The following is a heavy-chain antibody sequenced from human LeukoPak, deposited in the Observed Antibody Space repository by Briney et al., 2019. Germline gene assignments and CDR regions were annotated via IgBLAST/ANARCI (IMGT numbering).Heavy chain of an antibody. CDR2: IYTSGST. CDR3: ARGRSDYSNYYFDY. V-gene: IGHV4-4*07. J-gene: IGHJ4*02. CDR1: GGSISSYY. D-gene: IGHD4-11*01. Sequence: PSETLSLTCTVSGGSISSYYWSWIRQPAGKGLEWIGRIYTSGSTNYNPSLKSRVTISVDTSKNQFSLKLSSVTAADTAVYYCARGRSDYSNYYFDYWGQGTLVTVSS.